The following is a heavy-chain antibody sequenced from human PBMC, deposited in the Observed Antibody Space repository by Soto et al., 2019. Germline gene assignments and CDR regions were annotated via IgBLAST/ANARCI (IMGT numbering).Heavy chain of an antibody. CDR1: GYSFTDYH. V-gene: IGHV1-2*04. Sequence: ASVKVSCKAPGYSFTDYHIHWVRQAPGQGLEWLGRINPKSGVTSTAQKFQGWVTMTRDRSISTVYMELTRLRSDDTAVYFCARGHSTDCSNGVCSFFYNHEMDVWGQGTTVTVSS. CDR2: INPKSGVT. D-gene: IGHD2-8*01. J-gene: IGHJ6*02. CDR3: ARGHSTDCSNGVCSFFYNHEMDV.